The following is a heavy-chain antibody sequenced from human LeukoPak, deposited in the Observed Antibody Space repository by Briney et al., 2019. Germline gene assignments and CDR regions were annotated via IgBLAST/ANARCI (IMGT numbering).Heavy chain of an antibody. CDR3: AKDIWRREFMDV. CDR1: GFTFSSYG. V-gene: IGHV3-30*02. Sequence: PGGSLRLACAASGFTFSSYGMHWVRQAPGKGLGWVAFIRYDGSNKYYADSVKGRFTISRDNSKNTLYLQMNSLRAEDTAVYYCAKDIWRREFMDVWGKGTTVTVSS. J-gene: IGHJ6*03. D-gene: IGHD5-24*01. CDR2: IRYDGSNK.